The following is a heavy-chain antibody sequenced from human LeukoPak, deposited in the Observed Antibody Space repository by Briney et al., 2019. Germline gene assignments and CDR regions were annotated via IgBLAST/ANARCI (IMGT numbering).Heavy chain of an antibody. J-gene: IGHJ5*02. V-gene: IGHV4-31*03. Sequence: SQTLSLTCTVSGGSISSGGYYWSWIRQHPGKGLEWIGYIYYSGSTYYNPSLKSRVTISLDTSENQFSLKLSSVTAADTAVYYCAREEGRVPTWFDPWGQGTLVTVSS. D-gene: IGHD3-10*01. CDR3: AREEGRVPTWFDP. CDR1: GGSISSGGYY. CDR2: IYYSGST.